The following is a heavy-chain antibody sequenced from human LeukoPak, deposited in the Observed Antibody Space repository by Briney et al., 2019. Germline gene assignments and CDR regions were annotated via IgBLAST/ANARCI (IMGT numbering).Heavy chain of an antibody. Sequence: QTGGSLRLSCAASGFTFSSYAMYWVRQAPGKGLEYVSGISSLGGSTYYARSVQGRFTISRDNSKNTLYLQMGSLRAEDMAVYYCATVLLWFGELGSAFDIWGQGTTVTVSS. CDR2: ISSLGGST. D-gene: IGHD3-10*01. CDR1: GFTFSSYA. J-gene: IGHJ3*02. V-gene: IGHV3-64*01. CDR3: ATVLLWFGELGSAFDI.